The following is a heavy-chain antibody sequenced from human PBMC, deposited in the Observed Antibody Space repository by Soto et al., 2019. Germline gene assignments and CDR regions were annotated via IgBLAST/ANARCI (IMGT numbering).Heavy chain of an antibody. CDR2: INHSGST. V-gene: IGHV4-34*01. J-gene: IGHJ4*01. Sequence: PSETLSLTCAVYGGSFSGYYWSWIRQPPGKGLEWIGEINHSGSTNYNPSLKSRVTISVDTSKNQFSLKLSSVTAADTAVYYCARVTTVTPFDYWGHGTLVTVSS. D-gene: IGHD4-17*01. CDR1: GGSFSGYY. CDR3: ARVTTVTPFDY.